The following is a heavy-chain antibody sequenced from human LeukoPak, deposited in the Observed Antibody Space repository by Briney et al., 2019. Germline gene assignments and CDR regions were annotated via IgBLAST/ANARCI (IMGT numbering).Heavy chain of an antibody. J-gene: IGHJ4*02. CDR2: ISGSGGST. D-gene: IGHD4-17*01. Sequence: PGGSLRLSCAASGFTFSSYAVSWVRQAPGKGLEWVSAISGSGGSTYYADSVKGRFTISRDNSKNMLYLQMNSLRAEDTAVYYCAKGAYYGDYGPIDYWGQGTLVTVSS. CDR3: AKGAYYGDYGPIDY. V-gene: IGHV3-23*01. CDR1: GFTFSSYA.